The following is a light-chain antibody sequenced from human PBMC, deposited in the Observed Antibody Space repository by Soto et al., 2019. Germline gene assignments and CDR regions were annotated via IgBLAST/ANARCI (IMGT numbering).Light chain of an antibody. CDR3: CSITRSSTSV. CDR2: DVT. V-gene: IGLV2-14*01. Sequence: QSALSQPASVSGSPGQSITISCTGTSSDVGGFEYVSWYQHQPGKAPKLIIYDVTKRPSGVSNRFSGSKSGNTASLTIAGIQAEDEGDYYGCSITRSSTSVFATGTKVTVL. J-gene: IGLJ1*01. CDR1: SSDVGGFEY.